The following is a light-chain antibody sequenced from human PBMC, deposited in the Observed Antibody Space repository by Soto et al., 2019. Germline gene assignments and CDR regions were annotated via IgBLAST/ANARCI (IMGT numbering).Light chain of an antibody. CDR1: QSSSSY. CDR2: AAA. Sequence: DIPMTQSPSSLSASVGDRVTITCRASQSSSSYVDWYQQKPGIAHKLLIYAAASMQSGVPSRFSCSGAGTDFTFTIRSLQPGEFATSYWQQSYSTPWTFGQGTKVEIK. J-gene: IGKJ1*01. CDR3: QQSYSTPWT. V-gene: IGKV1-39*01.